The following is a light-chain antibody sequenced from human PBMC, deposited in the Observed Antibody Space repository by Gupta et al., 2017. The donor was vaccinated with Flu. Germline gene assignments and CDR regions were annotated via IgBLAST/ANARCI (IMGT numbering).Light chain of an antibody. J-gene: IGKJ4*01. Sequence: EVVLTPSPATLSLSPGDRATLSCRASHGVGSYLAWYQQKLGQAPRLLIYDSSNRANGIPGRFSGSGTGTDFTLTISSLEPEDFAVYYCQQRHNWPLTFGGGTKVEIK. CDR2: DSS. CDR3: QQRHNWPLT. V-gene: IGKV3-11*01. CDR1: HGVGSY.